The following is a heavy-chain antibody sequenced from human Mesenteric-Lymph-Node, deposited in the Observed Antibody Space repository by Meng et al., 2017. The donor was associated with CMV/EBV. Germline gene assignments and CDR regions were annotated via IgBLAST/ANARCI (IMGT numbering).Heavy chain of an antibody. V-gene: IGHV4-39*01. CDR1: GDSISSDIHY. CDR2: IHYTGRT. CDR3: ARHMSDPESDPFDP. D-gene: IGHD2/OR15-2a*01. Sequence: SETLSLTCTVSGDSISSDIHYWDWIRQPPGKGLEWIGNIHYTGRTFYSPSLRGRLAISVDTSTNQFSLKLRSVTAADTAVYFCARHMSDPESDPFDPWGQGIMVTVSS. J-gene: IGHJ5*02.